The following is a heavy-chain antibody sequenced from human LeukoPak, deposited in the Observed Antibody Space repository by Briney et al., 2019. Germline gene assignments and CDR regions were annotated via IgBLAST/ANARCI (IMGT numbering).Heavy chain of an antibody. D-gene: IGHD2-2*01. CDR1: GYTFTSYD. CDR3: ARGHCSSTSCYAIYGTSTDFDY. CDR2: MKPNSGNT. Sequence: ASARVSCKASGYTFTSYDINWVRQATGQGLEWMGWMKPNSGNTGYAQKFQGRVTMTRNTSISTAYMELSSLRSEDTAVYYCARGHCSSTSCYAIYGTSTDFDYWGQGTLVTVSS. V-gene: IGHV1-8*01. J-gene: IGHJ4*02.